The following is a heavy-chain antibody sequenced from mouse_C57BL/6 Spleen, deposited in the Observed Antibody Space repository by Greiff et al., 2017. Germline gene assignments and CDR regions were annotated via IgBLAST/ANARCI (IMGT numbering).Heavy chain of an antibody. CDR1: GFTFSSYG. CDR2: ISSGGSYT. D-gene: IGHD1-1*01. CDR3: ERQNYYGSSCEDY. J-gene: IGHJ2*01. Sequence: EVMLVESGGDLVKPGGSLKLSCAASGFTFSSYGMSWVRQTPDKRLEWVATISSGGSYTYYPDSVKGRFTISRDNAKNTLYLQMNSLKSEDTAMYYCERQNYYGSSCEDYWGQGTTLTVSS. V-gene: IGHV5-6*01.